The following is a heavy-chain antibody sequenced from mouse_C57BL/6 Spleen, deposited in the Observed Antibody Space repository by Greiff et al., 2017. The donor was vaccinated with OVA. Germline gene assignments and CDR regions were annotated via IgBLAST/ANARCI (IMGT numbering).Heavy chain of an antibody. J-gene: IGHJ3*01. V-gene: IGHV2-5*01. Sequence: VKLQESGPGLVQPSQSLSITCTVSGFSLTSYGVHWVRQSPGKGLEWLGVIWRGGSTDYNAAFMSRLSITKDTSKSQVFFKMNSLQADDTAIYDCASYYGSSYWFAYWGQGTLVTVSA. CDR2: IWRGGST. CDR1: GFSLTSYG. CDR3: ASYYGSSYWFAY. D-gene: IGHD1-1*01.